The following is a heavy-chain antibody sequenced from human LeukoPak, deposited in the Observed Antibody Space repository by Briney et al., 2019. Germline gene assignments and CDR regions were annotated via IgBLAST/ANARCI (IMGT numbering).Heavy chain of an antibody. V-gene: IGHV4-59*08. Sequence: SETLSLTCSVSGAPLRSHYWAWIRQSPGKGLEWLGHVYFSETTKYNPSLKSRATISADTSKSQFSLKLSSVTAADTAVYYCARQDGGNTLGYFDLWGRGTLVTVSS. CDR3: ARQDGGNTLGYFDL. CDR1: GAPLRSHY. D-gene: IGHD4-23*01. CDR2: VYFSETT. J-gene: IGHJ2*01.